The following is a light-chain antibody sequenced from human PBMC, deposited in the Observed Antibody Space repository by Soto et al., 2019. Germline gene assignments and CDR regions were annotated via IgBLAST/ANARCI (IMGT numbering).Light chain of an antibody. CDR3: CSYVGATTYV. J-gene: IGLJ1*01. Sequence: QSVLTQPASVSGSPGQSITISCSGTSSNIGGYNVVSWYQQHPGKAPKVIAYEGIKRPSGVSDRFSGSTSGSTASLTISGLQAEDEAEYYCCSYVGATTYVFGSGTKVTVL. V-gene: IGLV2-23*01. CDR2: EGI. CDR1: SSNIGGYNV.